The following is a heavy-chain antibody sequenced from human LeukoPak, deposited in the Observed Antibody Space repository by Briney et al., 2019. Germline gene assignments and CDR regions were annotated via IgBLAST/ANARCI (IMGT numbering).Heavy chain of an antibody. Sequence: SVKVSCKASGGTFSSYAISWVRRAPGQGLEWMGGIIPIFGTANYAQKFQGRVTITADESTSTAYMELSSLRSEDTAVYYCARDSYCSSTSCWSYYYYGMDVWGQGTTVTVSS. D-gene: IGHD2-2*01. CDR3: ARDSYCSSTSCWSYYYYGMDV. CDR1: GGTFSSYA. J-gene: IGHJ6*02. V-gene: IGHV1-69*01. CDR2: IIPIFGTA.